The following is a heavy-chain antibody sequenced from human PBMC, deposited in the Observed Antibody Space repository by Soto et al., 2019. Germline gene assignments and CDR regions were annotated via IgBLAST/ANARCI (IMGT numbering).Heavy chain of an antibody. D-gene: IGHD6-13*01. J-gene: IGHJ4*02. Sequence: QVLLVQSGAEVKKPGASVKVSCEASGYTFIDYDINWVRQAAGQGLEWMGWMNPNTGNTAYAQKFQGRLTLTRLTSKSTASMELTSLTSADTAVYYRARGFSSYSDHWAQGTLVIVSS. CDR2: MNPNTGNT. V-gene: IGHV1-8*01. CDR3: ARGFSSYSDH. CDR1: GYTFIDYD.